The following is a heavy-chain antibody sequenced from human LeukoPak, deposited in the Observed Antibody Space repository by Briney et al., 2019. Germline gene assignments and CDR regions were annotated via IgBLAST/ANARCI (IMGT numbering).Heavy chain of an antibody. D-gene: IGHD3-22*01. V-gene: IGHV4-38-2*01. CDR3: AKAPYLSSGS. Sequence: SETLSLTCAVSGYSISSGYYWGWIRQPPGKGLEWTGSIYHSGSTYYNPSLKSRVTISLDTSKNQFSLILSSVTAADTAVYYCAKAPYLSSGSWGQGTMVTVSS. CDR1: GYSISSGYY. CDR2: IYHSGST. J-gene: IGHJ3*01.